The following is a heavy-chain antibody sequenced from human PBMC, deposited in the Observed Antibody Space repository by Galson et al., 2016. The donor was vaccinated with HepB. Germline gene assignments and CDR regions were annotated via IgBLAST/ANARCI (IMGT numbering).Heavy chain of an antibody. CDR2: IKQDGSEK. Sequence: SLRLSCAGSGFMFGTYWMSWVRQAPGKGLEWVANIKQDGSEKCYVDSVRGRFTLSRDNAQNSLFLQMNSLRAEDTAVYYCARGRATSVRGLVGYYFDWWGQGTLVTVSS. J-gene: IGHJ4*02. CDR1: GFMFGTYW. D-gene: IGHD3-10*01. CDR3: ARGRATSVRGLVGYYFDW. V-gene: IGHV3-7*01.